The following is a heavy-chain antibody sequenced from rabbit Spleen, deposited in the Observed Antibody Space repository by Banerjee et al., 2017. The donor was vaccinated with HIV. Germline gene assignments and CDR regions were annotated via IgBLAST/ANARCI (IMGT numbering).Heavy chain of an antibody. CDR2: IETGSSGFT. J-gene: IGHJ6*01. CDR3: ARDTSTSFSSYGMDL. D-gene: IGHD1-1*01. CDR1: GFDFSSNA. Sequence: QSLEESGGDLVKPGASLTLTCKASGFDFSSNAMCWVRQAPGKGPEWIGCIETGSSGFTYYASWVNGRFTISKTSSTTVTLQMTSLTAADTATYFCARDTSTSFSSYGMDLWGPGTLVTVS. V-gene: IGHV1S40*01.